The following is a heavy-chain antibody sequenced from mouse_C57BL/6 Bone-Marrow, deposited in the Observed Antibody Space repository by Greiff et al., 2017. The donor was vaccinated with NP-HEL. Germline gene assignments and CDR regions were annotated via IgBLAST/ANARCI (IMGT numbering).Heavy chain of an antibody. CDR2: ISSGSSTI. CDR1: GFTFSDYG. Sequence: DVKLVESGGGLVKPGGSLKLSCAASGFTFSDYGMHWVRQAPEKGLEWVAYISSGSSTIYYADTVKGRFTISRDNAKNTLFLQMTSLRSEDTAMYYCAKFYDGYPWFAYWGQGTLVTVSA. J-gene: IGHJ3*01. D-gene: IGHD2-3*01. CDR3: AKFYDGYPWFAY. V-gene: IGHV5-17*01.